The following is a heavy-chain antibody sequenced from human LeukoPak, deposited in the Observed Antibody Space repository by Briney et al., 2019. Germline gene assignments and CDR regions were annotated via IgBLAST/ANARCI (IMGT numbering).Heavy chain of an antibody. CDR1: GFTVSRNY. D-gene: IGHD3-10*01. Sequence: PGGSLRLSCAVSGFTVSRNYMGWVRQAPGKGLEWVSVLYSGGNTYYADSVKGRFTISRDNSKNTLYLQMNSLRAEDTAVYYCARYDGGSGPFDYWGQGTLVTVSS. CDR3: ARYDGGSGPFDY. J-gene: IGHJ4*02. CDR2: LYSGGNT. V-gene: IGHV3-53*01.